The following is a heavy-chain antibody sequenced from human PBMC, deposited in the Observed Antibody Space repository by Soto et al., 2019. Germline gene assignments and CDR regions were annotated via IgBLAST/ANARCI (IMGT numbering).Heavy chain of an antibody. CDR3: ARVLLSGMDV. D-gene: IGHD2-15*01. V-gene: IGHV1-46*01. Sequence: GGPVKVSCKASGSTFTSYYMHWVRQAPGQGLEWMGIINPSGGSTSYAQKFQGRVTMTRDTSTSTVYMELSRLRSEDTAVYYCARVLLSGMDVWGQGTTVTVSS. J-gene: IGHJ6*02. CDR2: INPSGGST. CDR1: GSTFTSYY.